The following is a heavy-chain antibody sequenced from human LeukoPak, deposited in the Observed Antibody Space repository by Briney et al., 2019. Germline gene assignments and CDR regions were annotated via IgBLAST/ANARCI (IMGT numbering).Heavy chain of an antibody. CDR2: IYYSGST. Sequence: SETLSLTCTVSGGSISSYYWGWIRQTPGKGLEWIGSIYYSGSTYYNPSLKSRVTISVDTSKNQFSLKLSSVTAADTAVYYCARPRPVTIFGVVTFPLDAFDIWGQGTLATVSS. D-gene: IGHD3-3*01. J-gene: IGHJ3*02. V-gene: IGHV4-39*01. CDR3: ARPRPVTIFGVVTFPLDAFDI. CDR1: GGSISSYY.